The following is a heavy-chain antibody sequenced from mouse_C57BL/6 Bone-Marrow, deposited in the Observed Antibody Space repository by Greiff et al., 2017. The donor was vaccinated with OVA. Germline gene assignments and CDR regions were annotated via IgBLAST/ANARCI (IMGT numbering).Heavy chain of an antibody. J-gene: IGHJ3*01. V-gene: IGHV1-42*01. CDR2: INPSTGGT. D-gene: IGHD1-1*02. CDR1: GYSFTGYY. CDR3: ERGNLWAWFAY. Sequence: VQLQQSGPELVKPGASVKISCKASGYSFTGYYMNWVKQSPEKSLEWIGEINPSTGGTTYNQKFKAKATLTVDKSSSTAYMQLKSLTSEDSAVYDCERGNLWAWFAYWGQGTLVTVSA.